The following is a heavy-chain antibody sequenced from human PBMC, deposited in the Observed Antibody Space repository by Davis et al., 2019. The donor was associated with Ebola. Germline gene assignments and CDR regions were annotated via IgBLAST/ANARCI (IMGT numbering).Heavy chain of an antibody. CDR2: ISGSGAIT. V-gene: IGHV3-23*01. D-gene: IGHD7-27*01. J-gene: IGHJ3*01. CDR1: GFTFSNYA. CDR3: AKDPLKLGIPDAFDL. Sequence: PGGSLRLSCAASGFTFSNYALTWVRQAPGKGLDWVSAISGSGAITYYADSVKGRFTISRDNSKNTLHLQMNSLRAEDTAIYYCAKDPLKLGIPDAFDLWGQGTMVTVSS.